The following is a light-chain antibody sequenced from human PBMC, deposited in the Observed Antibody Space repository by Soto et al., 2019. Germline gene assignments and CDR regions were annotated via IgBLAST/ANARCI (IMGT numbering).Light chain of an antibody. Sequence: DMQMTQSPSSLSASVGDRVTITCRASQSISSYVNWYQQKPGKAPKLLIYAASSLQSGVPSRFSGSGSGTDFTLTISSLQPEDFATYYCQQSYSTLRTFGQGTKVEIK. CDR2: AAS. V-gene: IGKV1-39*01. J-gene: IGKJ1*01. CDR1: QSISSY. CDR3: QQSYSTLRT.